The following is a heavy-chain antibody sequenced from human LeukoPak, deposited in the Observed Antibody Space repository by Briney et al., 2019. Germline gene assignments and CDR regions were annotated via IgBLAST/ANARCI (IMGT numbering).Heavy chain of an antibody. CDR3: AKVSSEYPYYFDY. CDR2: ISGSGGST. V-gene: IGHV3-23*01. CDR1: GFTFSSYA. J-gene: IGHJ4*02. Sequence: GGPLRLSCAASGFTFSSYAMSWVRQVPGKGLEWVSAISGSGGSTYYADSVKGRFTISRDNSKNTLYLQMNSLRAEDTAVYYCAKVSSEYPYYFDYWGQGTLVTVSS. D-gene: IGHD2-2*01.